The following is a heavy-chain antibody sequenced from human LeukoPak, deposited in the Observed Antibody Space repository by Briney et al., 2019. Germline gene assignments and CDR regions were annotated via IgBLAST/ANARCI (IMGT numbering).Heavy chain of an antibody. CDR3: ARGRPHGNDY. Sequence: PGGSLRLSCAASGSTFSGYWMNWVRQAPGKGLVWVSRIASDGSSTTYADSVKGRFSISRDNAKNTLYLQMNSLRVEDTAVYYCARGRPHGNDYWGQGTLATVSS. CDR1: GSTFSGYW. CDR2: IASDGSST. V-gene: IGHV3-74*01. J-gene: IGHJ4*02. D-gene: IGHD2-15*01.